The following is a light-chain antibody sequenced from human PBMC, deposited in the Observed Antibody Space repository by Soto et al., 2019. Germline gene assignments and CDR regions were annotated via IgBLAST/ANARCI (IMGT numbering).Light chain of an antibody. CDR3: QQYYSAPTWT. Sequence: DIVMTQSPYSLAVSLGERATITFXSSQNIFYTSNDKNYLAWYXQQPXXXTKLXXXGEXTRESGVPDRFNGSGSGTDFTLTISSLQAEDVAVYYCQQYYSAPTWTFGQGTKVDIK. J-gene: IGKJ1*01. CDR1: QNIFYTSNDKNY. CDR2: GEX. V-gene: IGKV4-1*01.